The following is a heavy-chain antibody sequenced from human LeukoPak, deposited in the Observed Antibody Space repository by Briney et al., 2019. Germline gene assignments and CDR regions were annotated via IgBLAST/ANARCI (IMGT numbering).Heavy chain of an antibody. V-gene: IGHV3-9*01. CDR2: ISWNSGSI. Sequence: GGSLRRSCAASGFTFDDYAMHWVRQAPGKGLEWVSGISWNSGSIGYADSVKGRFTISRDNAKNPLYLQMNSLRAEDTALYYCAKDTLAAADPFFDYWGQGTLVTVSS. CDR1: GFTFDDYA. CDR3: AKDTLAAADPFFDY. D-gene: IGHD6-13*01. J-gene: IGHJ4*02.